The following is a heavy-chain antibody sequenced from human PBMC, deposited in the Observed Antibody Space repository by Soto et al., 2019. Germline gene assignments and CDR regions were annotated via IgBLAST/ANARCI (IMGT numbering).Heavy chain of an antibody. J-gene: IGHJ6*02. V-gene: IGHV3-15*01. D-gene: IGHD3-3*01. CDR1: GFTFSNAW. CDR3: TTGILYDFWSGYYFGMDV. Sequence: GSLRLSCAASGFTFSNAWMSWVRQAPGKGLEWVGRIKSKTDGGTTDYAAPVKGRFTISRDDSKNTLYLQMNSLKTEDTAVYYCTTGILYDFWSGYYFGMDVWGQRTTVTVSS. CDR2: IKSKTDGGTT.